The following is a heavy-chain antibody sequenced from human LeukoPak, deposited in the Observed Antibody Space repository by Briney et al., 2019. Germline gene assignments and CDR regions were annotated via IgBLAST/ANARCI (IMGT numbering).Heavy chain of an antibody. CDR3: AKDKRYYDFWSGYHHPSFDY. CDR2: ISGSGGST. J-gene: IGHJ4*02. Sequence: GGSLRLSCAASGFTFSGYAMSWVRQAPGKGLEWVSAISGSGGSTYYADSVKGRFTISRDNSKNTLYLQMNSLRAEDTAVYYCAKDKRYYDFWSGYHHPSFDYWGQGTLVTVSS. V-gene: IGHV3-23*01. D-gene: IGHD3-3*01. CDR1: GFTFSGYA.